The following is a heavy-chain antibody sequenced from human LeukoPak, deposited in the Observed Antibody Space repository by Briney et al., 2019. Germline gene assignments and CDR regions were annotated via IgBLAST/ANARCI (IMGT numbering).Heavy chain of an antibody. Sequence: GRSLRLSCAASGFTFSNYAIHWVRQAPGKGLEWVAVISHDGRSKYYADSVKGRFTIARDNAKDTVYLQMNGLRAEDTAVYYCARDDGYCGTSGCIRWHDYWGQGTLVTVSS. CDR3: ARDDGYCGTSGCIRWHDY. CDR2: ISHDGRSK. CDR1: GFTFSNYA. D-gene: IGHD5-18*01. V-gene: IGHV3-30*04. J-gene: IGHJ4*02.